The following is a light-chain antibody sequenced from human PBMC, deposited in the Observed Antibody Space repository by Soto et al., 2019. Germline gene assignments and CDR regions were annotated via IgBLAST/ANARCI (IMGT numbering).Light chain of an antibody. CDR2: AAS. CDR3: QQSYSTPIT. Sequence: DIQMTQSSSSLSASLGDRVTITCLSSQSISSYLNWYQPTPGKAPKLLIYAASSLQSGVPSRFTGRGSGTDCTLTISSLQPEDVPTYYCQQSYSTPITFRQGTRLEI. V-gene: IGKV1-39*01. CDR1: QSISSY. J-gene: IGKJ5*01.